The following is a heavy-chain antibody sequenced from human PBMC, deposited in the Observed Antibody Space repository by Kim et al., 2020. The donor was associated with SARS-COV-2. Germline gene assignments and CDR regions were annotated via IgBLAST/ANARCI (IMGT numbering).Heavy chain of an antibody. CDR1: GYSFTSYW. D-gene: IGHD3-10*01. V-gene: IGHV5-51*01. CDR3: ARYGTWFGGPSSPNWFDP. CDR2: IYPGDSDT. J-gene: IGHJ5*02. Sequence: GESLKISCKGSGYSFTSYWIGWVRHMPGKGLEWMGIIYPGDSDTRYSPSFQGQVTISADKSISTAYLQWSSLKASDTAMYYCARYGTWFGGPSSPNWFDPWGQGTLVTVSS.